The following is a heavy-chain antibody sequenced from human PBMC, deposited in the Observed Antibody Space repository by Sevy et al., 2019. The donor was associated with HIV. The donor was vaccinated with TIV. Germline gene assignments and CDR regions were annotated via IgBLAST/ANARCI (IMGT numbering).Heavy chain of an antibody. CDR2: LSFGCGRI. J-gene: IGHJ4*02. V-gene: IGHV3-23*01. CDR1: GFDFSIYS. D-gene: IGHD2-8*01. Sequence: GSLRLSCAASGFDFSIYSMSWGRQAPGKGLEWVSTLSFGCGRINYADSVKGRFTISRDNSKSSVYLQMNNMRVEDTAVYYCAREGCTKPHDYWGQRTLVTVSS. CDR3: AREGCTKPHDY.